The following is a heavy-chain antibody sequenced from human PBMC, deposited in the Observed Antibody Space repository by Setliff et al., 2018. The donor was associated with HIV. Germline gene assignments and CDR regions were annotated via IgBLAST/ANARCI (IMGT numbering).Heavy chain of an antibody. D-gene: IGHD2-21*01. CDR1: GYSISSGYY. CDR2: IYHSGST. CDR3: ARRRDTIVVVIGIPNWYFDL. V-gene: IGHV4-38-2*01. Sequence: SETLSLTCAVSGYSISSGYYWGWIRQPPGKGLEWIGTIYHSGSTYYNPSLKSRVTISVDTSKNQFSLRLSSVTAADSAVYYCARRRDTIVVVIGIPNWYFDLWGRGTLVTVSS. J-gene: IGHJ2*01.